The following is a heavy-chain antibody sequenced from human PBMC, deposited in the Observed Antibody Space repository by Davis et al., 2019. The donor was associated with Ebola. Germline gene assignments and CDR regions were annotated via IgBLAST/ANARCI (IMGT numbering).Heavy chain of an antibody. CDR1: GFTFSGSA. J-gene: IGHJ4*02. Sequence: GESLKTPRAASGFTFSGSAMHWVRQPSAKGLEWVGRIRSKANSYATAHAASVKGRFTISSDDSKNTGYLQMNSLKTEDTAVYYCTRAEARSDYWGQGTLVTVSS. CDR2: IRSKANSYAT. CDR3: TRAEARSDY. V-gene: IGHV3-73*01.